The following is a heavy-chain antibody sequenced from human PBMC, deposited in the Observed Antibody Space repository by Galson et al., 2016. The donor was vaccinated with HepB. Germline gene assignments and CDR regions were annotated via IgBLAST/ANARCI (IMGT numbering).Heavy chain of an antibody. CDR3: ARRHEYCPPVGCSVDY. V-gene: IGHV3-30*03. J-gene: IGHJ4*02. Sequence: WIRQAPGKGLEWVAADSMDGRRKFYADSVKGRFTISRDNSNSMLFLQMSSLRADDTAVYYCARRHEYCPPVGCSVDYWGQGTLVSVSS. D-gene: IGHD2/OR15-2a*01. CDR2: DSMDGRRK.